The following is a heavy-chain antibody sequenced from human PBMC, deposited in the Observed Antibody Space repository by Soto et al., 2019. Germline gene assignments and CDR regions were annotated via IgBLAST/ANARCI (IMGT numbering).Heavy chain of an antibody. CDR3: ARDASPYSSSSYFDY. CDR1: GFTFSSYG. D-gene: IGHD6-6*01. J-gene: IGHJ4*02. Sequence: QVQLVESGGGVVQPGRSLRLSFAASGFTFSSYGMHWVRQAPGKGLEWVAVIWYDGSNKYYADSVKGRFTISRDNSKNTLYLQMNSLRAEDTAVYYCARDASPYSSSSYFDYWGQGTLVTVSS. V-gene: IGHV3-33*01. CDR2: IWYDGSNK.